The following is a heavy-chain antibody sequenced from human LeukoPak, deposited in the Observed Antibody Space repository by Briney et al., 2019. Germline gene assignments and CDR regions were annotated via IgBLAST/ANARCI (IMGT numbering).Heavy chain of an antibody. CDR2: ISYDGSNK. V-gene: IGHV3-30*18. J-gene: IGHJ5*02. CDR3: AKNALRYCSGGSCYWFDP. D-gene: IGHD2-15*01. CDR1: GFTFSSYG. Sequence: GGSLRLSCVASGFTFSSYGMHWVRQAPGKGLEWVAVISYDGSNKYYADSVKGRFTISRDNSKNTLYLQMNSLRAEDTAVYYCAKNALRYCSGGSCYWFDPWGQGTLVTVSS.